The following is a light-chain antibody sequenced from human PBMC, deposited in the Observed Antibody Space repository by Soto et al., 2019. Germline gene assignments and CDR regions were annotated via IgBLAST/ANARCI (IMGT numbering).Light chain of an antibody. CDR2: DAS. J-gene: IGKJ4*01. CDR1: QDISNY. Sequence: DIQMTQSPSSLSASVGDRVTITCQASQDISNYLNWYQQKPGKAPKLLIYDASNLETGVPSRFSGSGSGTDFTFTISSLQPEDIATYYCQQYDNLSLTFGGGTTVDIK. V-gene: IGKV1-33*01. CDR3: QQYDNLSLT.